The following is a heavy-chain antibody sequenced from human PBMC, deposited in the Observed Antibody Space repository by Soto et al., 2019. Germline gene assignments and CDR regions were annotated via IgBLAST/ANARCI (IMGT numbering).Heavy chain of an antibody. CDR1: GFTVSSNY. V-gene: IGHV3-53*04. D-gene: IGHD2-2*01. CDR2: IYSGGST. J-gene: IGHJ4*02. Sequence: EVQLVESGGGLVQPGGSLRLSCAASGFTVSSNYMSWVRQAPGKGLEWVSVIYSGGSTYYADSVKGRFTISRHNSKNTRYLQMNSLRAEDTAVYYCARGQGRGVPHLVPFDYWGQGTLVTVSS. CDR3: ARGQGRGVPHLVPFDY.